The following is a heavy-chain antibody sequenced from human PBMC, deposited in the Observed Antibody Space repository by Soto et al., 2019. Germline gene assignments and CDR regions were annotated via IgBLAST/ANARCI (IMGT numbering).Heavy chain of an antibody. CDR3: ARDNRMVSYYYGMDV. Sequence: LSLTCTVSGGSISSYYWSWIRQPPGKGLEWIGYIYYSGSTNYNPSLKSRVTISVDTSKNQFSLKLSSVAAADTAVYYRARDNRMVSYYYGMDVWGQGTTVTVSS. CDR1: GGSISSYY. D-gene: IGHD2-8*01. CDR2: IYYSGST. V-gene: IGHV4-59*01. J-gene: IGHJ6*02.